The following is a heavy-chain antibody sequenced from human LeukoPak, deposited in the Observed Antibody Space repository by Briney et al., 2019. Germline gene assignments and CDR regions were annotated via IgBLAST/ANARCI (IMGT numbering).Heavy chain of an antibody. Sequence: GGSLRLSCAASGFTFSSYSMNWVRQAPGKGLEWVSHITASGTAMFYADSVKGRFTISRDNAKNSLYLQMNSPRDEDTAVYYCAGSGSYRFDYWGQGTLVTVSS. CDR3: AGSGSYRFDY. D-gene: IGHD1-26*01. CDR2: ITASGTAM. V-gene: IGHV3-48*02. CDR1: GFTFSSYS. J-gene: IGHJ4*02.